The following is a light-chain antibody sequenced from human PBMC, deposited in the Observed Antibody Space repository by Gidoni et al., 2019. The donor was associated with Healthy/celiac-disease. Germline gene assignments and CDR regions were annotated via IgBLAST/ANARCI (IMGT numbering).Light chain of an antibody. Sequence: SSELTQDPAVSVAVGQTVRITCQGDSLRSYYASWYQQKPGQAPVLVIYGKNNRPSGIPDRFSGSSSGNTASLTITGAQAEDEADYYCNSRDSSGNHVVFGGGTTLTVL. J-gene: IGLJ2*01. CDR2: GKN. CDR3: NSRDSSGNHVV. V-gene: IGLV3-19*01. CDR1: SLRSYY.